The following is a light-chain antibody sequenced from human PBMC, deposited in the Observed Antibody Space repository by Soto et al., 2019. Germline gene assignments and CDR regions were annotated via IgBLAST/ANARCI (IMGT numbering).Light chain of an antibody. Sequence: DIQMTHSPSTLSASVGDRVTITCRASQTISKWLVWYQQKPGKAPKVLIFDASILASGVPSRFSGSGYGTEFTLTISSLQPDDFATYYCQQYNGYSTWTFGQGTKVDI. CDR1: QTISKW. CDR2: DAS. CDR3: QQYNGYSTWT. V-gene: IGKV1-5*01. J-gene: IGKJ1*01.